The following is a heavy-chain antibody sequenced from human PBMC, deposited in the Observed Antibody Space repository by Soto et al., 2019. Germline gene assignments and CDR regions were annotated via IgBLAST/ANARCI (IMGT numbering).Heavy chain of an antibody. CDR2: IYYSGTT. CDR3: ARDAYSGYDKGYFDY. J-gene: IGHJ4*02. Sequence: ETLSLTCTVSGGSISTYYWSWIRQPPGKGLEWIGFIYYSGTTNYNPSLKSRVTISVDTSKNQFSLKLSSVTAADTAVYFCARDAYSGYDKGYFDYWGPGTLVSVSS. V-gene: IGHV4-59*01. CDR1: GGSISTYY. D-gene: IGHD5-12*01.